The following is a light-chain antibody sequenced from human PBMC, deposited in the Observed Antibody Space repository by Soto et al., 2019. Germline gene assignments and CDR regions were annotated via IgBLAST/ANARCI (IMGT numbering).Light chain of an antibody. CDR3: QQLKSYPLS. Sequence: DIQLTQSPSFLSESVGDRVTITCRTSQDISSCLAWYQQKPGKAPQLLISAASTLQSGVPSRFRGSGSETEFTLTISSLQPEDFATYYCQQLKSYPLSFGGGNKVEI. J-gene: IGKJ4*01. CDR2: AAS. V-gene: IGKV1-9*01. CDR1: QDISSC.